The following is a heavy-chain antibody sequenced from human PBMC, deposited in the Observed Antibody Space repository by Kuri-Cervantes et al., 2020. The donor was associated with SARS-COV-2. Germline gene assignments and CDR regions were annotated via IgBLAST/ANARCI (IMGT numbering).Heavy chain of an antibody. CDR3: ATDKPSYGGNGYLDI. V-gene: IGHV4-31*03. CDR1: GGSIRSGAYY. D-gene: IGHD4-23*01. J-gene: IGHJ1*01. CDR2: IYYNGIT. Sequence: LRLSCSVSGGSIRSGAYYCHWIRHRPGKGLEWIGNIYYNGITYYNPSLKSRITISVDTSKNQFSLKLSSVTAADTAVYYCATDKPSYGGNGYLDIWGQGTLVTVSS.